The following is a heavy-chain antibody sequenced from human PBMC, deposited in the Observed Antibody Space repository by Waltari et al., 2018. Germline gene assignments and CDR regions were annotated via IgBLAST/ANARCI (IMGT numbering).Heavy chain of an antibody. D-gene: IGHD7-27*01. CDR1: GYSISSGYY. CDR2: IYYSGST. Sequence: QVQLQESGPGLVKPSETLSLTCAVSGYSISSGYYWSWIRQHPGKGLEWIGYIYYSGSTYYNPSLKSRVTISVDTSKNQFSLKLSSVTAADTAVYYCARGTGDNAFDIWGQGTMVTVSS. J-gene: IGHJ3*02. V-gene: IGHV4-31*11. CDR3: ARGTGDNAFDI.